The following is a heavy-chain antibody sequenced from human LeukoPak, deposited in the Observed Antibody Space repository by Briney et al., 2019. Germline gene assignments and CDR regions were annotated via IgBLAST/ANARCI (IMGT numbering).Heavy chain of an antibody. CDR1: GGSISSYY. Sequence: SETLSLTCTVSGGSISSYYWSWIRQPPGKGLEWIGYIYYSGSTNYNPSLKSRVTISVDTSKNQFSLKLSSVTAADTAVCYCARRGHSSPSWFDPWGQGTLVTVSS. CDR3: ARRGHSSPSWFDP. CDR2: IYYSGST. J-gene: IGHJ5*02. D-gene: IGHD6-13*01. V-gene: IGHV4-59*08.